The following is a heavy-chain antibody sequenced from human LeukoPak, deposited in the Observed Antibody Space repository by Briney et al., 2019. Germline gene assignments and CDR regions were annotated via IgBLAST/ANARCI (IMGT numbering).Heavy chain of an antibody. CDR3: ARFYDYVWGSFPGFDY. D-gene: IGHD3-16*01. Sequence: ASVKVSCKASGYTVNSYDINWVRQATGQGLEWMGWMNPNSGNTGYAQKFQGRVTMTRNTSISTAYMELSSLRSEDTAVYYCARFYDYVWGSFPGFDYWGQGTLVTVSS. J-gene: IGHJ4*02. CDR2: MNPNSGNT. CDR1: GYTVNSYD. V-gene: IGHV1-8*01.